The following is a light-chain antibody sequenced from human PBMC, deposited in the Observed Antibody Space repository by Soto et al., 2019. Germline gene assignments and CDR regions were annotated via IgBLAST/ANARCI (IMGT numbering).Light chain of an antibody. Sequence: EIVLTQSPATLSLSPGERVTLSCRASQSVSIYLAWYQQKPGQPPRLLIYGASNRATGIPARFSGSGSGTDFTLTINSLEPEDFAVYYCQQRSKWLTFGQGTRLEIK. J-gene: IGKJ5*01. V-gene: IGKV3-11*01. CDR1: QSVSIY. CDR3: QQRSKWLT. CDR2: GAS.